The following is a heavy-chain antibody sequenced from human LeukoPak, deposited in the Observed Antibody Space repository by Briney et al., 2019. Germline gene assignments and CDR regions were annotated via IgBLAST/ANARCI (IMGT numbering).Heavy chain of an antibody. D-gene: IGHD2-15*01. CDR3: ARVPVIEVAATDWLDL. CDR1: GGSISSYY. Sequence: SETLSLTCTVSGGSISSYYWSWIRQPPGKGLEWIGYIYYSGSTNYNPSLKSRVTISVDTSKNQFSLKLSSVTAADTAVYYCARVPVIEVAATDWLDLWGQGTLVTVSS. J-gene: IGHJ5*02. V-gene: IGHV4-59*01. CDR2: IYYSGST.